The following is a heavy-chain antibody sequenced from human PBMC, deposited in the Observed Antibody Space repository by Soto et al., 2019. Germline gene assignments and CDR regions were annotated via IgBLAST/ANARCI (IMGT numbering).Heavy chain of an antibody. D-gene: IGHD1-26*01. Sequence: SVKVSCKASGYTFTMYDINGVGQSGLRWLDGMGCMNPNSGNTGYAQKFQGRVTMTRNTSISTAYMELSSLRSEDTAVYYCARGESELGGVYYYGMDVWGQGTTVTVSS. CDR3: ARGESELGGVYYYGMDV. J-gene: IGHJ6*02. V-gene: IGHV1-8*01. CDR2: MNPNSGNT. CDR1: GYTFTMYD.